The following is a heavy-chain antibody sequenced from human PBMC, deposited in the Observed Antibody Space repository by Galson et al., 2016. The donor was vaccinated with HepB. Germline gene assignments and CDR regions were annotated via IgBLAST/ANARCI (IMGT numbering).Heavy chain of an antibody. CDR3: VRDFRSSGTFGC. CDR2: IDTSSKSI. CDR1: GFTFSQRG. V-gene: IGHV3-48*02. D-gene: IGHD3-22*01. Sequence: SLRLSCAASGFTFSQRGMHWVRQAPGKGLEWVSYIDTSSKSIVYADSVKGRFTISRDNAKSSLYLQMNSLTEEDTALYYCVRDFRSSGTFGCWGQGILVTVSS. J-gene: IGHJ4*02.